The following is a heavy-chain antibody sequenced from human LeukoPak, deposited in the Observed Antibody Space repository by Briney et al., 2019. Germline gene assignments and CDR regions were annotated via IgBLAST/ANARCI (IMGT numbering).Heavy chain of an antibody. CDR2: INHSGST. CDR1: GGSFSGYY. CDR3: ASTSGWTRRGYSGYDEGLDAVMDV. Sequence: SQTLSLTCAVYGGSFSGYYWSWIRQPPGKGLEWIGEINHSGSTNYNPSLKSRVTISVDTSNNQFSLKLRSVTAADTAVGYGASTSGWTRRGYSGYDEGLDAVMDVWGQGTTVTVSS. J-gene: IGHJ6*02. D-gene: IGHD5-12*01. V-gene: IGHV4-34*01.